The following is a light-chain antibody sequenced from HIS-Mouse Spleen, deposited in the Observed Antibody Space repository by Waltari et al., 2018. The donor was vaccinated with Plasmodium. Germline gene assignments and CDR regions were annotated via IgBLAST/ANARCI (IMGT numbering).Light chain of an antibody. J-gene: IGLJ3*02. CDR3: MIWPSNASGV. V-gene: IGLV5-37*01. Sequence: QPVLTQPPSSSASPGESARLTCTLPSYINVGRHNLYWHQQKPGSPPRYLLYYYSDSDKGQGSGVPSRFSGSKDASANTGILLISGLQSEDEADYYCMIWPSNASGVFGGGTKLTVL. CDR1: SYINVGRHN. CDR2: YYSDSDK.